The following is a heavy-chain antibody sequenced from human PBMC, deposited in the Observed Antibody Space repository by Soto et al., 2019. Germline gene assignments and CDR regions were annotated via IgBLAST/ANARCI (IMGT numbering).Heavy chain of an antibody. CDR1: GGTFSSYA. CDR3: ASIQLRQDYYYYYGMDV. J-gene: IGHJ6*02. CDR2: IIPIFGTA. V-gene: IGHV1-69*01. Sequence: QVQLVQSGAEVKKPGSSVKVACKASGGTFSSYAISWVRQAPGQGLEWMGGIIPIFGTANYAQKFQGRVTITADESTSTAYMELSSLRSEDTAVYYCASIQLRQDYYYYYGMDVWGLGTTVTVSS. D-gene: IGHD5-18*01.